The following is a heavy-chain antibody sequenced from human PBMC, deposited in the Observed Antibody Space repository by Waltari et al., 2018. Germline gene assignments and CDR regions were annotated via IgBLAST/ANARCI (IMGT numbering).Heavy chain of an antibody. Sequence: QVQLQESGPGLVKPSETLSLTCTVSGGSISSYYWSWIRQPPGKGLEWIGYIYYSGSTNYNPSRKSRVTISGDTSKNQFSLKLRSVTAADTAVYYCARGAFDWGPTTHFWYYYYGMDVWGQGTTVTVSS. J-gene: IGHJ6*02. CDR2: IYYSGST. CDR1: GGSISSYY. V-gene: IGHV4-59*01. CDR3: ARGAFDWGPTTHFWYYYYGMDV. D-gene: IGHD3-16*01.